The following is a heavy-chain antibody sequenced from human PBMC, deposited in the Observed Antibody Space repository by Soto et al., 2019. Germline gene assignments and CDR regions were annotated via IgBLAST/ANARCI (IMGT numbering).Heavy chain of an antibody. D-gene: IGHD3-10*01. CDR3: ARDVGDYYGSGSYLGRTRYYFDY. CDR1: GGSISSGGYY. J-gene: IGHJ4*02. Sequence: SETLSLTCTVSGGSISSGGYYWSWIRQHPGKGLEWIGYIYYSGGTYYNPSLKSRVTISVDTSKNQFSLKLSSVTAADTAVYYCARDVGDYYGSGSYLGRTRYYFDYWGQGTLVTVSS. V-gene: IGHV4-31*03. CDR2: IYYSGGT.